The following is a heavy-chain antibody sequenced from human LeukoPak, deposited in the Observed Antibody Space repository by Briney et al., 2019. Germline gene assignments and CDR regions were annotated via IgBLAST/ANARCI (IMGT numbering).Heavy chain of an antibody. CDR1: GFTFSNYA. D-gene: IGHD3-22*01. J-gene: IGHJ4*02. CDR2: IRDSGGST. Sequence: GGSLRLSCAASGFTFSNYAMSWARQAPGKGLEWVSVIRDSGGSTYYADSVKGRFTISRDNSKNTLYLQMNSLRAEDTAVYYCAKDRAYYDSSGLFDYWGQGTLVTVSS. V-gene: IGHV3-23*01. CDR3: AKDRAYYDSSGLFDY.